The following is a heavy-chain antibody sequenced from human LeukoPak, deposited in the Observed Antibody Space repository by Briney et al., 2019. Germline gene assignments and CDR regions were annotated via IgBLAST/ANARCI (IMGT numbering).Heavy chain of an antibody. CDR2: IYHSGST. CDR1: GGSISSYY. CDR3: ARNLRIAVAGTGS. J-gene: IGHJ5*02. D-gene: IGHD6-19*01. V-gene: IGHV4-59*12. Sequence: SETLSLTCTVSGGSISSYYWSWIRQPPGKGLEWIGYIYHSGSTYYNPSLKSRVTISVDRSKNQFSLKLSSVTAADTAVYYCARNLRIAVAGTGSWGQGTLVTVSS.